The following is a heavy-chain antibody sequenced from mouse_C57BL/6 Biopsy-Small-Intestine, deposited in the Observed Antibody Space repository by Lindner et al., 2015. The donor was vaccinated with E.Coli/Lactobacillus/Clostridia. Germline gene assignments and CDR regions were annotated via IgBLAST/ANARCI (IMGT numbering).Heavy chain of an antibody. CDR2: IYPGDGDT. Sequence: VQLQESGAELVKPGLSXDSCKASGYAFSSYWMNWVKQRPGKGLEWIGQIYPGDGDTNYNGKFKGKATLTADRSSSTAYMQLSSLTSEDSAVYFCARHYGSSLDYWGQGTTLTVSS. V-gene: IGHV1-80*01. D-gene: IGHD1-1*01. CDR3: ARHYGSSLDY. CDR1: GYAFSSYW. J-gene: IGHJ2*01.